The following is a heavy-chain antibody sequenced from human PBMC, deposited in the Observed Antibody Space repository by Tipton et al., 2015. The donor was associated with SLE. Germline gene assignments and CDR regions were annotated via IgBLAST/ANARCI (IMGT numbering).Heavy chain of an antibody. Sequence: TLSLTCTVSGGSISSSSYYWGWIRQPPGKGLEWIGSIYYSGSTYYNPSLKSRVTISVDTSKNQFSLKLSSVTAADTAVYYCARGEGDYGERFDYWGQGTLVTVSS. CDR2: IYYSGST. CDR3: ARGEGDYGERFDY. CDR1: GGSISSSSYY. D-gene: IGHD4-17*01. J-gene: IGHJ4*02. V-gene: IGHV4-39*07.